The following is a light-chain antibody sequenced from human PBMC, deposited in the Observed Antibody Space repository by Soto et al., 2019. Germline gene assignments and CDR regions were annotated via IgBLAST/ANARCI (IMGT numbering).Light chain of an antibody. CDR1: QSVSSSY. Sequence: EIVLTQSPGTLSLSPGERATLSCRASQSVSSSYLAWYQQKPGQAPRLLIYGASSRATGIPDRFSGSGSGTDFTLTISRLEPEDCAVYYCQQYGSSPSLTFGGVTKVEIK. J-gene: IGKJ4*01. V-gene: IGKV3-20*01. CDR2: GAS. CDR3: QQYGSSPSLT.